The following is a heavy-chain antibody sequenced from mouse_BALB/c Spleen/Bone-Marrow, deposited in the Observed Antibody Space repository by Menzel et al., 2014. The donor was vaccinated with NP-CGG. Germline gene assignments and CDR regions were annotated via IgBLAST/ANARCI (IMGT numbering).Heavy chain of an antibody. CDR1: GFTFSSYA. Sequence: EVKLVESGGGLVKPGGSLKLSCAASGFTFSSYAMSWVRQTPEKRREWVASISSGGSTYYPDSVKGRFTISRDNARNILYLQMSSLRSEDTAMYYCASLYFYGSSYYTMDYWGQGTSVTVSS. CDR2: ISSGGST. CDR3: ASLYFYGSSYYTMDY. J-gene: IGHJ4*01. V-gene: IGHV5-6-5*01. D-gene: IGHD1-1*01.